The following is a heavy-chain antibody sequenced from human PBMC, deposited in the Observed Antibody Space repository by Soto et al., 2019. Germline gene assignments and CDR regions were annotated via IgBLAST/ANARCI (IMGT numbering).Heavy chain of an antibody. CDR2: ISHNGGST. J-gene: IGHJ4*02. CDR1: VFTFSDYS. D-gene: IGHD6-13*01. CDR3: VKDRWVDY. V-gene: IGHV3-64D*06. Sequence: WWSLRLSCSVSVFTFSDYSMHWVRQAPGKGLEYVSSISHNGGSTYYRDSVKGRFTIPRDNSKNTLYLQMSSLRAEDTAVYYCVKDRWVDYWGQGILVTVSS.